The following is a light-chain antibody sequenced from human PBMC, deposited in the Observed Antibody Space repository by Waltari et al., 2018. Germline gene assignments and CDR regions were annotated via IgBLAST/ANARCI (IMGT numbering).Light chain of an antibody. CDR1: GLDVGGYDF. CDR3: TSYTSRHTLV. Sequence: QSALTQPASVSGSPGQSITISCTGSGLDVGGYDFVSWYRQHPGKAPKVVIFDVNNRPSGVSDRVSGSKSGNTASLTISGLQAEDEGDYYCTSYTSRHTLVFGGGTKVTVL. CDR2: DVN. V-gene: IGLV2-14*01. J-gene: IGLJ1*01.